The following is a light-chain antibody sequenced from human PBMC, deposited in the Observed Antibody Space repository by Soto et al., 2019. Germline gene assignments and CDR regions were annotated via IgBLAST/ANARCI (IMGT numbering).Light chain of an antibody. CDR1: QSVSSSY. Sequence: EIVFTQSPGTLALSPGERATLSCRASQSVSSSYLAWYQQTPGQAPRLLIYAASSRATGIPDRFSGSGSGTDFTLTISRLEPEDFAVYFCQQYGSSPTSFGQGTKVDI. CDR3: QQYGSSPTS. V-gene: IGKV3-20*01. J-gene: IGKJ1*01. CDR2: AAS.